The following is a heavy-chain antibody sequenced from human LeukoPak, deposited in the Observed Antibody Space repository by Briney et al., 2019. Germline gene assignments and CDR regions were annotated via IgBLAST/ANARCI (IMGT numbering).Heavy chain of an antibody. J-gene: IGHJ4*02. CDR2: IYSGGRT. D-gene: IGHD3-16*01. Sequence: GGSLRLSCAASGFTVSSSYMNWVRQAPGKGLEWVSVIYSGGRTSYADSVKGRFTVSRDNSKNTLYLQMNSLRAEDTAVYYCAKRARPFGGGFDYWGQGTLVSVSS. V-gene: IGHV3-53*01. CDR1: GFTVSSSY. CDR3: AKRARPFGGGFDY.